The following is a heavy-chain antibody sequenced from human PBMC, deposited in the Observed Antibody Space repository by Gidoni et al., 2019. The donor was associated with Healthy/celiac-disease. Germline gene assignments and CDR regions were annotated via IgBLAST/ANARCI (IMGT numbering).Heavy chain of an antibody. V-gene: IGHV3-43*01. D-gene: IGHD1-1*01. Sequence: EVQLVESGGVVVQPGGSLRLSCAASGFTFDDYTMHWVRQAPGKGLEWVSLISWDGGSTYYADSVKGRFTISRDNSKNSLYLEMNSLRTEDTALYYCTIRTDYFDYWGQGTLVTVSS. CDR1: GFTFDDYT. J-gene: IGHJ4*02. CDR3: TIRTDYFDY. CDR2: ISWDGGST.